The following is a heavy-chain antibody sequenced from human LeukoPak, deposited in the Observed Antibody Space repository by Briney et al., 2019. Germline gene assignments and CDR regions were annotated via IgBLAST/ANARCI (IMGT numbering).Heavy chain of an antibody. CDR1: GYSISSGYY. CDR2: IYHSGST. J-gene: IGHJ5*02. D-gene: IGHD3-10*01. CDR3: ARDTYYYGSGSYQRVWFDP. Sequence: SETLSLTCTVSGYSISSGYYWGWIRQPPGKGLEWIGSIYHSGSTYYNPSLKSRVTISVDTSKNQFSLKLSSVTAADTAVYYCARDTYYYGSGSYQRVWFDPWGQGTLVTVSS. V-gene: IGHV4-38-2*02.